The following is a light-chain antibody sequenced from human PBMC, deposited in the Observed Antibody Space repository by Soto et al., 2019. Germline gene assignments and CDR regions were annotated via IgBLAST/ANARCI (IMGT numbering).Light chain of an antibody. CDR3: ATWDDSLSGYVV. Sequence: QSVLTQPPSASGTPGQRVTIPCSGSSSNIGSNYVFWYQQLPGTAPKVLMYRNNQRPSGVPDRFSGSKSGTSASLAISGLRSEDEADYYCATWDDSLSGYVVFGGGTKVTVL. CDR1: SSNIGSNY. J-gene: IGLJ2*01. V-gene: IGLV1-47*01. CDR2: RNN.